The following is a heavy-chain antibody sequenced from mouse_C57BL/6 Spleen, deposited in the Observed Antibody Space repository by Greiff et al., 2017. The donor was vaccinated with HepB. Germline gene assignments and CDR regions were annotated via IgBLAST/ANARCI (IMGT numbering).Heavy chain of an antibody. J-gene: IGHJ1*03. V-gene: IGHV1-80*01. CDR3: AREDYGNGWYFDV. D-gene: IGHD2-1*01. CDR1: GYAFSSYW. CDR2: IYPGDGDT. Sequence: QVQLQQSGAELVKPGASVKLSCKASGYAFSSYWMNWVKQRPGQGLEWIGQIYPGDGDTNYNGKFKGKATLTADKSSSTAYMQLSSLTSEDPAVYFCAREDYGNGWYFDVWGTGTTVTVSS.